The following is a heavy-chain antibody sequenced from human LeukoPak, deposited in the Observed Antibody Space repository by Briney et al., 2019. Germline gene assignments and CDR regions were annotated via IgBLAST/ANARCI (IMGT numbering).Heavy chain of an antibody. Sequence: GSSVKVSCKASGGTFSSYAISWVRQAPGQGLERMGGIIPIFGTANYAQKFQGRVTITADKSTSTAYMELSSLRSEDTAVYYCARTVVPAAIPYYCYGMDVWGKGTTVTVSS. V-gene: IGHV1-69*06. CDR3: ARTVVPAAIPYYCYGMDV. CDR1: GGTFSSYA. J-gene: IGHJ6*04. D-gene: IGHD2-2*01. CDR2: IIPIFGTA.